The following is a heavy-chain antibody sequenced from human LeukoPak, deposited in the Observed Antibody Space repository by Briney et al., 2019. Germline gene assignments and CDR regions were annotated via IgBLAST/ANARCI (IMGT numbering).Heavy chain of an antibody. CDR3: ARSSGSGSYPPYYFDY. CDR2: ISYDGSNK. D-gene: IGHD3-10*01. CDR1: GFTFSSYG. Sequence: GGSLRLSCAASGFTFSSYGMHWVRQAPGKGLEWVAVISYDGSNKYYADSVKGRFTISRDNSKNTLYLQMNSLRAEDTAVYYCARSSGSGSYPPYYFDYWGQGTLVTVSS. V-gene: IGHV3-30*03. J-gene: IGHJ4*02.